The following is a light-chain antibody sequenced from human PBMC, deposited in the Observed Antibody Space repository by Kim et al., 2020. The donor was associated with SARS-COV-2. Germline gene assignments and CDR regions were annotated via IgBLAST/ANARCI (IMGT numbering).Light chain of an antibody. CDR1: TTNIGSKL. Sequence: KGTISCSGGTTNIGSKLVYGYLQFPGTAPKLLIYWNDQRPSGVPDRFSGSKSGTSASLAISGLRTDDEAIYYCAAWDDSLSGSVVFGGGTQLTVL. CDR2: WND. V-gene: IGLV1-47*01. CDR3: AAWDDSLSGSVV. J-gene: IGLJ2*01.